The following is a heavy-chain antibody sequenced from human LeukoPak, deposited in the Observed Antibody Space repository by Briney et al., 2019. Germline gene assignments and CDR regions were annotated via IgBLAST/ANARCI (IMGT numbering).Heavy chain of an antibody. CDR2: ISYDGSNK. V-gene: IGHV3-30-3*01. Sequence: GVSLRLSCAASGFTFSSYAMHWVRQAPGKGLEWVAVISYDGSNKYYADSVKGRFTISRDNAKNSLYLQMNSLRAEDTALYYCAKDTDYGPESDAFDIWGQGTMVTVSS. D-gene: IGHD4/OR15-4a*01. CDR3: AKDTDYGPESDAFDI. CDR1: GFTFSSYA. J-gene: IGHJ3*02.